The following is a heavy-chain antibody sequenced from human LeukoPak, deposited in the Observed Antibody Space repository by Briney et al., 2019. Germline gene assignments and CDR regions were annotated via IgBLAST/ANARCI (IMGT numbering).Heavy chain of an antibody. J-gene: IGHJ4*02. V-gene: IGHV3-23*01. CDR3: ASHREDIVVVPAAIAYDY. CDR1: GFTFSSYA. CDR2: ISGSGGST. Sequence: GGSLRLSCAASGFTFSSYAMSWVRQAPGKGLEWVSAISGSGGSTYYADSVKGRFTISRDNSKNTLYLQMNSLRAEDTAVYYCASHREDIVVVPAAIAYDYWGQGTLVTVSS. D-gene: IGHD2-2*01.